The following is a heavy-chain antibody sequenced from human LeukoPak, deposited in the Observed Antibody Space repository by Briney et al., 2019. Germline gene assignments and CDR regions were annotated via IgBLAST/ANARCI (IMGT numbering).Heavy chain of an antibody. V-gene: IGHV3-30*18. CDR3: AKDSRSFDWSLANPDY. D-gene: IGHD3-9*01. J-gene: IGHJ4*02. CDR1: GFTFSSYG. CDR2: ISYDGSNK. Sequence: PGGSLRLSCAASGFTFSSYGMHWVRQAPGKGLEWVAVISYDGSNKYYADSVEGRFTISRDNSKNTLFLQMNSLRAEDTAVYYCAKDSRSFDWSLANPDYWGQGTLVTVSS.